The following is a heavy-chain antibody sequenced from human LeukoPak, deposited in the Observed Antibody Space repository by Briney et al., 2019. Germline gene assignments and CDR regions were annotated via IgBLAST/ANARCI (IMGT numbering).Heavy chain of an antibody. Sequence: GGSLRLSCAASRFTFSSYNMKWVRQAPGKGLEWVSSISSRSSDIFYADSVKGRFTISRDNAKKSLYLQMNSLRAEDTAVYYCASGVNYFDYWGQGTMVSLSS. J-gene: IGHJ4*02. V-gene: IGHV3-21*01. CDR2: ISSRSSDI. CDR1: RFTFSSYN. CDR3: ASGVNYFDY. D-gene: IGHD3-3*01.